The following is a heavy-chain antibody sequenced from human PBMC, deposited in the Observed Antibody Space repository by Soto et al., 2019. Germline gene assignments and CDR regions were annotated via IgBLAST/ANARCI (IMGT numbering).Heavy chain of an antibody. CDR2: LSSSGVGT. Sequence: LRLSCAASGFMLTSYAMSWVRQAPGKGLEWVSALSSSGVGTYYADSVKGRFTISRDNSKNTLFLQMNSLRVEDTAVYYCAKERNSSGYYGYYGMDVWGQGTTVTVSS. J-gene: IGHJ6*02. CDR1: GFMLTSYA. D-gene: IGHD3-22*01. CDR3: AKERNSSGYYGYYGMDV. V-gene: IGHV3-23*01.